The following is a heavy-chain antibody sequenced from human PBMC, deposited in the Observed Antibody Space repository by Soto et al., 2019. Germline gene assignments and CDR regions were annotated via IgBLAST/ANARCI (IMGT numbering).Heavy chain of an antibody. CDR2: IYSGGSK. CDR3: ASSSRKDYNFGMDA. D-gene: IGHD1-20*01. J-gene: IGHJ6*02. CDR1: GLTVSSND. Sequence: GGSLRLSCAASGLTVSSNDMSWVRQSPGKGLELVSVIYSGGSKHDADSVKGRFTISRDNSKNMVYLQMNSLRVDDTAVYFCASSSRKDYNFGMDAWGQGTTVTVSS. V-gene: IGHV3-53*01.